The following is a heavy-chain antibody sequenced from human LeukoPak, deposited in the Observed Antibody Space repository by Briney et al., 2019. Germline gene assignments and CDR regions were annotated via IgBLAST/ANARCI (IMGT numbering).Heavy chain of an antibody. D-gene: IGHD1-7*01. CDR3: TKDPAQTTAFDY. Sequence: ASVKVSCKASGYTFADYYMHWVRQAPGQGLEWMGWINPKSGGTKYAQKFQGRVTMTRDTSISTAYMDLSRLTSDDTAVYYCTKDPAQTTAFDYWGQGTLVTVSS. CDR1: GYTFADYY. J-gene: IGHJ4*02. CDR2: INPKSGGT. V-gene: IGHV1-2*02.